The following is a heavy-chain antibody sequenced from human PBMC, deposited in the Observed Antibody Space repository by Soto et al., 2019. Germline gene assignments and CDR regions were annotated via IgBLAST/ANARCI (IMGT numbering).Heavy chain of an antibody. D-gene: IGHD2-2*01. J-gene: IGHJ6*03. V-gene: IGHV1-69*02. CDR2: IIPSHGIT. Sequence: ASVKVSCKASGGTFSSYTISWVRQAPGQRLEWMGRIIPSHGITRYSQNLQGRVTITRDTSTRTVYMELSSLRSEDTAVYYCARGHLAVVPVASWFYYMDVWGKGTTVTVSS. CDR1: GGTFSSYT. CDR3: ARGHLAVVPVASWFYYMDV.